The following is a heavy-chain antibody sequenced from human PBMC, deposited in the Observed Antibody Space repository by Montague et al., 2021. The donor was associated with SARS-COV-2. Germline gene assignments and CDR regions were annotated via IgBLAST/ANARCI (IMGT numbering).Heavy chain of an antibody. J-gene: IGHJ4*02. Sequence: SLRLSCAASGFIFNHYWMSWVRQAPGKGLEWVANIKHDGSEQNYVDSVKGRFTNSRDNAKNSLFLQMNSLRAEDTAVYFCARERTAADYWGQGTLVTVSS. CDR3: ARERTAADY. CDR2: IKHDGSEQ. CDR1: GFIFNHYW. D-gene: IGHD6-25*01. V-gene: IGHV3-7*01.